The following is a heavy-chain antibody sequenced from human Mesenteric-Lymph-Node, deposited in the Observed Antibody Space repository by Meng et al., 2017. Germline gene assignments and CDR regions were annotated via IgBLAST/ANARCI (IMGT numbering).Heavy chain of an antibody. V-gene: IGHV4-39*07. CDR3: ARDGPPLWFGELLPV. CDR2: IYYSGST. J-gene: IGHJ4*02. CDR1: GGSISSSSYY. Sequence: SETLSLTCTVSGGSISSSSYYWGWIRQPPGKGLEWIGSIYYSGSTYYNPSLKSPVTISVDTSKNQFSLKLSSVTAADTAVYYCARDGPPLWFGELLPVWGQGTLVTVSS. D-gene: IGHD3-10*01.